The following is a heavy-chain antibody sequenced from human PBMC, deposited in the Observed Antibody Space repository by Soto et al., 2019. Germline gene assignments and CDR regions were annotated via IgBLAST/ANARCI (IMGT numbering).Heavy chain of an antibody. CDR2: IYYSGST. V-gene: IGHV4-31*03. CDR1: GGSISSVGYY. CDR3: ARGVLH. Sequence: QVQLQESGPGLVKPSQTLSLTCTVSGGSISSVGYYWSWIRQHPGKGLEWIGSIYYSGSTSYNPSLKSRVTISVDPSKNQFSLKLSSVPAADPAVYYCARGVLHWGQGTLVTVSS. D-gene: IGHD3-16*01. J-gene: IGHJ4*02.